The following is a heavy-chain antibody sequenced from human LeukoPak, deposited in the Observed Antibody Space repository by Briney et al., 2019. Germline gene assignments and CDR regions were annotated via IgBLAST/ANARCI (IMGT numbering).Heavy chain of an antibody. Sequence: SETLSLTCTVSGGSISSSSYYWGWIRPPPGKGLVWIVSIYYSWSTYYNPSLKSRVTISVDTSKNQFSLKLSSVTAADTAVYYCARRDYMWGSYSAYAFDIWGQGTMVTVSS. D-gene: IGHD3-16*01. CDR3: ARRDYMWGSYSAYAFDI. CDR1: GGSISSSSYY. J-gene: IGHJ3*02. V-gene: IGHV4-39*01. CDR2: IYYSWST.